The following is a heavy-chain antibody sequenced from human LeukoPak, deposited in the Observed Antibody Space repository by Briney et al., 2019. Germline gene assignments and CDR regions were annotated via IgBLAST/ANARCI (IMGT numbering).Heavy chain of an antibody. Sequence: PGVSLRLSCAASGFAFSSYAMSWVRQAPGKGLEGASAISGSGGSTYYADSVKGRFTISRDNSKNTLYLQMNSLRAEDTAVYYCARRAGAYSHPYYYWGQGTLVTVSS. CDR3: ARRAGAYSHPYYY. J-gene: IGHJ4*02. V-gene: IGHV3-23*01. CDR2: ISGSGGST. CDR1: GFAFSSYA. D-gene: IGHD4/OR15-4a*01.